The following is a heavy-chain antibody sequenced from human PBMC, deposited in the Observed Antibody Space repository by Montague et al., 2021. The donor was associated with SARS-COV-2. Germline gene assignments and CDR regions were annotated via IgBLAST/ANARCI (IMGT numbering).Heavy chain of an antibody. Sequence: SETVSLTCAVYGGSFSGHYWTWIRQSRGKGLEWIAEINHSGTTNYNFNPSLRSRVTISVDTSKSQFSLKLSSVTAADTGVYYCARWDPQTVTLIGLRGKSASDYWGQGTLVTVSS. CDR2: INHSGTT. J-gene: IGHJ4*02. V-gene: IGHV4-34*01. CDR3: ARWDPQTVTLIGLRGKSASDY. D-gene: IGHD4-23*01. CDR1: GGSFSGHY.